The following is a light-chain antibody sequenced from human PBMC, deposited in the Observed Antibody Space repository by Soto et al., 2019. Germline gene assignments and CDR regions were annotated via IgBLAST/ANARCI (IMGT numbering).Light chain of an antibody. CDR3: QQYHSYAPWT. Sequence: DIQMTQSPSTLSASVGDRVTITCRASQSINNLLAWYQQKPGKAPKLLIYKASSLESGVPSRFSGSGSGTEFTLTISRLQPDDFATYYCQQYHSYAPWTFGLGTKVEI. V-gene: IGKV1-5*03. CDR2: KAS. J-gene: IGKJ1*01. CDR1: QSINNL.